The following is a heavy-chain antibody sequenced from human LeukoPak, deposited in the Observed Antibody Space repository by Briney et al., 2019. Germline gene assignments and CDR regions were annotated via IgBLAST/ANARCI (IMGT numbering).Heavy chain of an antibody. D-gene: IGHD3-10*01. Sequence: GGSLRLSCAASGFTFNAYSMNWVRQAPGKGLEWVSYISSSNSTIYYADSVKGRFTISRDNAKNSLYLQMNSLRAEDTAVYYCARLWFGEDYWGQGTLVTVSS. CDR3: ARLWFGEDY. CDR1: GFTFNAYS. V-gene: IGHV3-48*01. CDR2: ISSSNSTI. J-gene: IGHJ4*02.